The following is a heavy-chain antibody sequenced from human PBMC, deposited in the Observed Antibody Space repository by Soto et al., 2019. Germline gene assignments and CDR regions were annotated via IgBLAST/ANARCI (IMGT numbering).Heavy chain of an antibody. J-gene: IGHJ6*02. D-gene: IGHD2-15*01. Sequence: QVQLVQSGAEVKKPGSSVKVSCKASGGTFRSYSISWVRQAPGQGLEWMGGITPMFGAPDYAQRVQGRVPITADESTRTAYMDLRSLRSEDAAVYYCARTVVVVLAVGYDDYGMDAWGQGTAVTVTS. CDR2: ITPMFGAP. CDR1: GGTFRSYS. V-gene: IGHV1-69*12. CDR3: ARTVVVVLAVGYDDYGMDA.